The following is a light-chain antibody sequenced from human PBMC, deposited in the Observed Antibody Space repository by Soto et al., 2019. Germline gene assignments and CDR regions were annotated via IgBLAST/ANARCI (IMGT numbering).Light chain of an antibody. J-gene: IGKJ2*01. V-gene: IGKV3-20*01. CDR1: QSVSSSY. CDR3: QHYGSSPPKYT. CDR2: DAS. Sequence: EIVLTQSPGTLSLSPGERATLSCRASQSVSSSYLAWYQQKPGQAPRLLMEDASGRATDIPDRFSGSGSGTDFTITISRLEPEDFAVYYCQHYGSSPPKYTFGQGTKLEIK.